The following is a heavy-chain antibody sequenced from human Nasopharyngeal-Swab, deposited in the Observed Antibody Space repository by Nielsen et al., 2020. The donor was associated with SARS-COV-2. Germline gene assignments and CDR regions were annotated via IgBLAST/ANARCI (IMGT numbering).Heavy chain of an antibody. V-gene: IGHV1-69*13. Sequence: SVKVSCKASGWTFSSYAIIWVRQAPGQGLEWMGGIIPIFGTAKHAQNFEGSVTSTADESTSTAYMELSSLRSEDTAVYYCAISSWRKHYGDYVSDAFDIWGQGTMVTVSS. CDR1: GWTFSSYA. D-gene: IGHD4-17*01. CDR2: IIPIFGTA. CDR3: AISSWRKHYGDYVSDAFDI. J-gene: IGHJ3*02.